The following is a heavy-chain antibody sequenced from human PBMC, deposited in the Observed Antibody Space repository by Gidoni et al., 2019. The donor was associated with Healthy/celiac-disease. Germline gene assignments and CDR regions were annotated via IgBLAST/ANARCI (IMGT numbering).Heavy chain of an antibody. V-gene: IGHV4-31*03. Sequence: QVQLQESGPGLVKPSQTLSLTCTVSGGSISSGGYYWSWIRQHPGKGLEWIGYIYYSGSTYYNPSLKSRVTISVDTSKNQFSLKLSSVTAADTAVYYCARYCSGGSCYPPRWFDPWGQGTLVTVSS. D-gene: IGHD2-15*01. J-gene: IGHJ5*02. CDR3: ARYCSGGSCYPPRWFDP. CDR2: IYYSGST. CDR1: GGSISSGGYY.